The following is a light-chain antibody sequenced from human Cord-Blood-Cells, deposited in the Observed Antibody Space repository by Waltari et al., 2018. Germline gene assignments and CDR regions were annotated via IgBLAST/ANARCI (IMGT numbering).Light chain of an antibody. J-gene: IGKJ5*01. CDR3: QQYYSTPTT. CDR2: AAS. Sequence: IQLPRSPSSLLASVGARSTFTCRASQGISNSLAWYQQKPGKAPKLLLYAASRLESGVPSRFSGSGSGTDYTLTISSLQPEDFATYYCQQYYSTPTTFGQGTRLEIK. CDR1: QGISNS. V-gene: IGKV1-NL1*01.